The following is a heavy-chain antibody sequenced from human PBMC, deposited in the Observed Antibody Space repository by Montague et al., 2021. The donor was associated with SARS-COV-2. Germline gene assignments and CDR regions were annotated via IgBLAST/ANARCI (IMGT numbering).Heavy chain of an antibody. CDR2: IDHSGNT. Sequence: SETLSLTCAVYGGSFSTYYWAWIRQSPGKGLEWIGNIDHSGNTNYNQSLKSRVTMSVDTSSNQFSLYLTSVTAADAAVYYCARDQTVLEWIWYGMDVWGPGTTVTVSS. D-gene: IGHD3-3*01. V-gene: IGHV4-34*01. CDR3: ARDQTVLEWIWYGMDV. CDR1: GGSFSTYY. J-gene: IGHJ6*02.